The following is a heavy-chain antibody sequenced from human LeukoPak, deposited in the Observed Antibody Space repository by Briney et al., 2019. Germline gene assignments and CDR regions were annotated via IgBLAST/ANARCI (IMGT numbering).Heavy chain of an antibody. CDR2: MNPNSGNT. CDR1: GYTSTSYD. J-gene: IGHJ3*02. D-gene: IGHD3-22*01. CDR3: ARVLVVVNDAFDI. V-gene: IGHV1-8*01. Sequence: ASVKVSCKASGYTSTSYDINWVRQATGQGLEWMGWMNPNSGNTGYAQKFQGRVTMTRNTSTSTASMELSSLRSQDTAVYYCARVLVVVNDAFDIWGQGTMVTVSS.